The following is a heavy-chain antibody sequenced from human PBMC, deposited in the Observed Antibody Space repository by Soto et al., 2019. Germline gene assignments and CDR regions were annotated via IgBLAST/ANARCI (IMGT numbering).Heavy chain of an antibody. CDR2: INHSGST. D-gene: IGHD5-12*01. CDR3: ARGGGDGYTLVFVY. J-gene: IGHJ4*02. V-gene: IGHV4-34*01. Sequence: SETLSLTCAVYGGSFSGYYWSWIRQPPGKGLGWIGEINHSGSTNYNPPLKSRVTISVDTSKNQFSLKLSSVTAADTAVYYCARGGGDGYTLVFVYWGQGTLVTVSS. CDR1: GGSFSGYY.